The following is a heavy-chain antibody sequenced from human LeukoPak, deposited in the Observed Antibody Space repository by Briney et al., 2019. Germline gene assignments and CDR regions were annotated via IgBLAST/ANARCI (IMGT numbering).Heavy chain of an antibody. J-gene: IGHJ2*01. CDR3: ARVVGAGYFDL. D-gene: IGHD1-26*01. V-gene: IGHV3-7*01. Sequence: PSGTLSLTCAVSGGSISSSNWWSWVRQPPGKGLEWVANINQDGSGKYYVDSVKGRFTISRDNAKNSLYLQMNSLRAEDTAVYYCARVVGAGYFDLWGRGTLVTVSS. CDR1: GGSISSSNW. CDR2: INQDGSGK.